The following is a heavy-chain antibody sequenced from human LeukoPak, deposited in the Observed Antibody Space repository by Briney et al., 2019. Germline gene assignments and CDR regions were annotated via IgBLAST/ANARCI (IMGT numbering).Heavy chain of an antibody. Sequence: ASVKVSCKASGGTFSSYAISWVRQAPGQGLEWMGGIIPIFGTANYAQKFQGRVTITRDESTSTAYMELSSLRSEDTAVYYCARDSSGYYYAFDYWGQGTLVTVSS. V-gene: IGHV1-69*05. CDR2: IIPIFGTA. D-gene: IGHD3-22*01. CDR1: GGTFSSYA. J-gene: IGHJ4*02. CDR3: ARDSSGYYYAFDY.